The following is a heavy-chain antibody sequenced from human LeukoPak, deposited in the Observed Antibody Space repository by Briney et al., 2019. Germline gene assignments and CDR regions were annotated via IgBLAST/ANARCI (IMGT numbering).Heavy chain of an antibody. CDR1: GFTFSSYA. D-gene: IGHD6-13*01. V-gene: IGHV3-23*03. J-gene: IGHJ4*02. Sequence: GGSLRLSCAASGFTFSSYAMSWVRQAPGKGLEWVSRIDTDGSNTNYADSVKGRFTISRDNSKNTLYLQMNSLRTEDTAVYYCAKGGGTGYSSSWYSNWGQGTLVTVSS. CDR2: IDTDGSNT. CDR3: AKGGGTGYSSSWYSN.